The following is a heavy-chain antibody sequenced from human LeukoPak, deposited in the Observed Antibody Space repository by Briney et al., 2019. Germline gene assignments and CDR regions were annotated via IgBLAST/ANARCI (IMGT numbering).Heavy chain of an antibody. CDR2: TNPSGGST. J-gene: IGHJ6*02. CDR3: ARDRVAVAGSSEYYGMDV. V-gene: IGHV1-46*01. Sequence: GASVKVSCKASGYTFTSYYMHWVRQAPGQGLEWMGITNPSGGSTSYAQKFQGRVTMTRDTSTSTVYMELSSLRSEDTAVYYCARDRVAVAGSSEYYGMDVWGQGTTVTVSS. CDR1: GYTFTSYY. D-gene: IGHD6-19*01.